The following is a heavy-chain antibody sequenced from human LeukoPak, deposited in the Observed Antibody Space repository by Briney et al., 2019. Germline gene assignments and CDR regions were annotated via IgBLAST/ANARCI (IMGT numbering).Heavy chain of an antibody. D-gene: IGHD6-19*01. CDR3: ARPSYSSGSFDY. J-gene: IGHJ4*02. CDR1: GYTFTGYY. CDR2: INPNSGGT. Sequence: ASVKVSCKASGYTFTGYYMHWVRQAPGQGLEWMGWINPNSGGTNYAQKFQGRVTMTRDTSISTACMELSRLRSDDTAVYYCARPSYSSGSFDYWGQGTLVTVSS. V-gene: IGHV1-2*02.